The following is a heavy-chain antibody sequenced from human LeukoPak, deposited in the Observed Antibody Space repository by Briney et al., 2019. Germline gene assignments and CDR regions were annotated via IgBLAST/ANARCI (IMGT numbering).Heavy chain of an antibody. D-gene: IGHD4-23*01. CDR2: IYTSGST. CDR3: ASYGGNSGIDY. CDR1: GGSISSSSYY. V-gene: IGHV4-61*02. Sequence: SETLSLTCTVSGGSISSSSYYWSWIRQPAGKGLEWIGRIYTSGSTNYNPSLKSRVTISVDTSKNQFSLKLSSVTAADTAVYYCASYGGNSGIDYWGQGTLVTISS. J-gene: IGHJ4*02.